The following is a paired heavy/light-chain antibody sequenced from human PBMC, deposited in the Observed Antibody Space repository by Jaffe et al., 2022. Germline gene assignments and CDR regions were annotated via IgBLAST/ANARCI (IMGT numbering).Heavy chain of an antibody. CDR2: INGDGSST. CDR3: VAGVFDI. J-gene: IGHJ3*02. V-gene: IGHV3-74*01. CDR1: GFAFSSYW. D-gene: IGHD5-12*01. Sequence: EVQLVESGGGLVQPGGSLRLSCAASGFAFSSYWMHWVRQAPGKGLIWVSRINGDGSSTNYADSVKGRFTISRDNAKNTLYLQMTSLRAEDMAVYYCVAGVFDIWGQGTMVTVSS.
Light chain of an antibody. CDR3: LQHNNYPYT. V-gene: IGKV1-17*01. J-gene: IGKJ2*01. CDR2: AAS. CDR1: QGIGND. Sequence: DIQMTQSPSSLSASVGDRVTITCRASQGIGNDFAWYQQKPGKAPKRLIYAASSLQSGVPSRFSGSGSGTEFTLTISSLQPEDFATYYCLQHNNYPYTFGQGTKLEIK.